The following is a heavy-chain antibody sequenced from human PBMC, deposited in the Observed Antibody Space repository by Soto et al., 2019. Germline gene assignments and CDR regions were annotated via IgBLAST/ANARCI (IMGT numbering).Heavy chain of an antibody. D-gene: IGHD3-22*01. CDR3: ARDQGYYESSGYFDY. CDR2: ISSSGSII. J-gene: IGHJ4*02. CDR1: GFTFSDYY. V-gene: IGHV3-11*01. Sequence: PGGSLRLSCAASGFTFSDYYMSWIRQAPGKGLEWVSYISSSGSIIYYADSVKGRFTISRDNAKNSLYLQMNSLRAEDTAVYYCARDQGYYESSGYFDYWGQGTLVPVSS.